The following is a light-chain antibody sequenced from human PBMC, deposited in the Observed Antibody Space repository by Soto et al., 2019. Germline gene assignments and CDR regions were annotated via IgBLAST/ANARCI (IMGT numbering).Light chain of an antibody. CDR3: QQYGNSPYT. CDR1: QSVSRNY. J-gene: IGKJ2*01. Sequence: EIVLTQSPGILSLSPGERATLSCRASQSVSRNYLAWYQQKPGQAPRLLIFGASTRATGIPDRFSGSGSGTDFSLTISRLEPEDFAVYYCQQYGNSPYTFGQGTKLDIK. V-gene: IGKV3-20*01. CDR2: GAS.